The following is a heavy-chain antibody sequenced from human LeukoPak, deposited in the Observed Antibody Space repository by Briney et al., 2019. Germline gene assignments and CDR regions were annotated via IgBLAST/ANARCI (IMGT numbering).Heavy chain of an antibody. Sequence: QAGGSLRLSCAASGFTFDDYAMHWVRQAPGKGLEWVSGISWNSGSIGYADSVKGRFTISRDNSKNTLHLQMNSLRAEDTAVYYCASIVGAPWYFDYWGQGTLVTVSS. CDR1: GFTFDDYA. CDR3: ASIVGAPWYFDY. V-gene: IGHV3-9*01. D-gene: IGHD1-26*01. J-gene: IGHJ4*02. CDR2: ISWNSGSI.